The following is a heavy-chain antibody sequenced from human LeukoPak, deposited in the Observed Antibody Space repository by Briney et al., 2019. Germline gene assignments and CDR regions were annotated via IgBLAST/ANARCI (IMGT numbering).Heavy chain of an antibody. CDR1: GFTFSNAW. D-gene: IGHD5-12*01. Sequence: PGGSLRLSCAASGFTFSNAWMSWVRQAPGKGLEWVGRIKSKTDGGTTDYAAPVKGRFTISRDDSKNTLYLQMNSLKTEDTAVYYCARDARQALAILHAFDIWGHGTMVTVSS. CDR2: IKSKTDGGTT. V-gene: IGHV3-15*01. J-gene: IGHJ3*02. CDR3: ARDARQALAILHAFDI.